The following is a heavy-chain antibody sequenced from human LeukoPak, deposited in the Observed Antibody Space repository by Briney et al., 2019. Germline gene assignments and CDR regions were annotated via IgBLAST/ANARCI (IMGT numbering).Heavy chain of an antibody. CDR2: MNPNSGTT. J-gene: IGHJ6*03. Sequence: ASVKVSCKASGYTFTNYDINWVRQATGQGLEWMGWMNPNSGTTGYAQEFLGRVTITRNTSISTTYMELSSLRSEDTAVYYCARGRSPGTSMEYYYYMDVWGKGTMVTVSS. CDR3: ARGRSPGTSMEYYYYMDV. CDR1: GYTFTNYD. V-gene: IGHV1-8*03. D-gene: IGHD1-1*01.